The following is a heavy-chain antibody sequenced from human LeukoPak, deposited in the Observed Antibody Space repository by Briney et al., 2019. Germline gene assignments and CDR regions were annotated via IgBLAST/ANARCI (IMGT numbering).Heavy chain of an antibody. D-gene: IGHD3-10*01. CDR3: TTDQSSMVRGVPQYYYYYMDV. V-gene: IGHV3-15*01. J-gene: IGHJ6*03. CDR2: IKSKTDGGTT. CDR1: GFTFGDYA. Sequence: GGSLRLPCTASGFTFGDYAMSWFRQAPGKGLEWVGRIKSKTDGGTTDYAAPVKGRFTISRDDSKNTLYLQMNSLKTEDTAVYYCTTDQSSMVRGVPQYYYYYMDVWGKGTTVTISS.